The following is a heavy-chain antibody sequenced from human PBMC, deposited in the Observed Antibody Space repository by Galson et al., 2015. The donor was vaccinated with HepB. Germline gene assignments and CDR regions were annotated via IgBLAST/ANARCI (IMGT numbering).Heavy chain of an antibody. CDR1: GFTFSSYS. Sequence: SLRLSCAASGFTFSSYSMNWVRQAPGKGLEWVSSISSSSSYIYYADSVKGRFTISRDNAKSSLYLQMNSLRAEDTAVYYCARDARGSVGDYGYWGQGTLVTVSS. D-gene: IGHD4-17*01. CDR3: ARDARGSVGDYGY. V-gene: IGHV3-21*01. CDR2: ISSSSSYI. J-gene: IGHJ4*02.